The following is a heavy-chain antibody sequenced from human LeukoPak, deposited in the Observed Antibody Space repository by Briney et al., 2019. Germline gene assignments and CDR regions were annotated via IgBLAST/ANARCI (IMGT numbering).Heavy chain of an antibody. J-gene: IGHJ2*01. CDR3: ARLRYDFWSGYTAIDWFFDL. V-gene: IGHV4-38-2*01. Sequence: PSETLSLTCAVSGYSISSGYYWGWIRQPPGKGLELIGSIYHSGSTYYNPSDKSRVAISVDTSKNQFSLELSSVTAADTAVYYCARLRYDFWSGYTAIDWFFDLWGRGTLVTVSS. D-gene: IGHD3-3*01. CDR1: GYSISSGYY. CDR2: IYHSGST.